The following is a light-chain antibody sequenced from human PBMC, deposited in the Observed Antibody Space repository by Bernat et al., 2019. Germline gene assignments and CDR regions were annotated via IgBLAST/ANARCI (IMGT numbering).Light chain of an antibody. J-gene: IGKJ1*01. CDR3: HHYGGTSRT. CDR1: QSVSSY. V-gene: IGKV1-5*03. CDR2: KAS. Sequence: DIQMTQSPSILSASIGDRVTITCRASQSVSSYLAWYQQRPGKVPKVLIYKASTLESGVPSRFSGSGSGTEFTLTISSLQPDDFATYYCHHYGGTSRTFGQGTKVELK.